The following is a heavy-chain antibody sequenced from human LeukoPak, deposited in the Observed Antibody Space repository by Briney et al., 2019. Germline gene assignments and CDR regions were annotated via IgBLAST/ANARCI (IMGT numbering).Heavy chain of an antibody. D-gene: IGHD6-6*01. CDR2: IYYSGST. V-gene: IGHV4-59*08. CDR3: ARQLGPRRPGDY. CDR1: GGSISSYY. J-gene: IGHJ4*02. Sequence: PSETLSLTCTVSGGSISSYYWSWIRQPPGKGLEWIGYIYYSGSTNYNPSLKSRVTISVDTSKNQFPLKLSSVTAADTAVYYCARQLGPRRPGDYWGQGTLVTVSS.